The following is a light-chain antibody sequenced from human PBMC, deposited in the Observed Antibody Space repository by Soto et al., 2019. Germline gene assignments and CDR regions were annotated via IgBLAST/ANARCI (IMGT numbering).Light chain of an antibody. CDR1: SSNIGSNY. CDR3: AAWDESLSGWV. CDR2: SNN. J-gene: IGLJ3*02. V-gene: IGLV1-47*02. Sequence: QPVLTQPPSASGTPGQRVTISCSGSSSNIGSNYVYWYQQLPGTAPKLLIYSNNQRPSGVPDRFSGSKSGTSASLAISGLRSEDEADYYCAAWDESLSGWVFGGGTKLTAL.